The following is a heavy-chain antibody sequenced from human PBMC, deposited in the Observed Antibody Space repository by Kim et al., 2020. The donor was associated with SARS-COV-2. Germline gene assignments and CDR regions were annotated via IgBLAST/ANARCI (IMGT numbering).Heavy chain of an antibody. D-gene: IGHD2-2*01. CDR2: ISSSSSYI. J-gene: IGHJ5*02. V-gene: IGHV3-21*01. CDR3: ARGSTAQGVYCSSTSCYPNWFDP. CDR1: GFTFSSYS. Sequence: GGSLRLSCAASGFTFSSYSMNWVRQAPGKGLEWVSSISSSSSYIYYADSVKGRFTISRDNAKNSLYLQMNSLRAEDTAVYYCARGSTAQGVYCSSTSCYPNWFDPWGQGTLVTVSS.